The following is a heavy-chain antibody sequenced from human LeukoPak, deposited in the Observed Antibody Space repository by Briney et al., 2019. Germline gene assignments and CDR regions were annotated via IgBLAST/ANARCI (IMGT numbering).Heavy chain of an antibody. CDR3: ARPLTGAMGFDY. V-gene: IGHV5-51*01. J-gene: IGHJ4*02. D-gene: IGHD1-7*01. Sequence: GESLKISGKDSGNSFTTYWIAWVRQMPGKGLEWMGIINPGDSDTRYSPSFQGQVIISADKSISTAYLQWSSLKASDTAMYYCARPLTGAMGFDYWGQGTLVTVSS. CDR1: GNSFTTYW. CDR2: INPGDSDT.